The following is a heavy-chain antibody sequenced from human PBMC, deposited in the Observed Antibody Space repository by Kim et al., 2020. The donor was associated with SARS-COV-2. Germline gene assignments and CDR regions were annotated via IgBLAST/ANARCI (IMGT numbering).Heavy chain of an antibody. Sequence: GGSLRLSCAASGFTFSSYWMHWVHQAPGKGLVWVSRIKSDGSSTDYADSVKGRFTISRDNAKSTLSLQMNSLRNEDTAVYYCARDGTGRGVDLDYWGQGT. CDR1: GFTFSSYW. J-gene: IGHJ4*02. D-gene: IGHD3-10*01. CDR3: ARDGTGRGVDLDY. V-gene: IGHV3-74*01. CDR2: IKSDGSST.